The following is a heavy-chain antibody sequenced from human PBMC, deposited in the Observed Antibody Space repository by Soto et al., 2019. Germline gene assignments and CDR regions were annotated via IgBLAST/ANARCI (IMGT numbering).Heavy chain of an antibody. CDR2: ISYSGTTT. D-gene: IGHD3-3*01. Sequence: EVQLLESGGGLVQPEGSLRLSCAASGFTFSSHDMSWVRQAPGKGLEWVSAISYSGTTTYYAEAVKGRFTISRDNAKNTLYMKMSSLRVEDTASDCGARRFTLFGEFKLSPDFDYWGQGTLVTVSS. CDR1: GFTFSSHD. CDR3: ARRFTLFGEFKLSPDFDY. V-gene: IGHV3-23*01. J-gene: IGHJ4*02.